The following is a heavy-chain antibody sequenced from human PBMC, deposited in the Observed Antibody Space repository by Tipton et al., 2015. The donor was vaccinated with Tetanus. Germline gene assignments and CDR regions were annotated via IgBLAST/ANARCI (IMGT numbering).Heavy chain of an antibody. D-gene: IGHD3-3*01. Sequence: GEALGNGDYYWSWIRQPPGKGLESIGYIYYSGSTYYNPSLKSRVTVSADPSKNQFSLKLSSVTAADTAVYYCARIHDFWSGYFDFWGQGTLVTVSS. CDR1: GEALGNGDYY. V-gene: IGHV4-30-4*01. CDR2: IYYSGST. J-gene: IGHJ4*02. CDR3: ARIHDFWSGYFDF.